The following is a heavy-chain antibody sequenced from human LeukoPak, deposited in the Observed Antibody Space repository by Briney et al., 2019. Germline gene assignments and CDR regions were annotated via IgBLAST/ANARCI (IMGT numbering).Heavy chain of an antibody. CDR2: ISGSGGST. D-gene: IGHD3-22*01. CDR1: GFTFSSYA. V-gene: IGHV3-23*01. J-gene: IGHJ4*02. Sequence: PGGSLRLSCAASGFTFSSYAMSWVRQAPGKGLEWVSAISGSGGSTYYADSVKGRFTISRDNSKNTLYVQMSSLRAEDTALYYCAKSMGSGFYFPFDYWGQGTLVTVSS. CDR3: AKSMGSGFYFPFDY.